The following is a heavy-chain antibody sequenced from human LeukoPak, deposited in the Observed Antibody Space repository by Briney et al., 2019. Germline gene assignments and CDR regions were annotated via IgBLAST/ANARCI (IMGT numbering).Heavy chain of an antibody. D-gene: IGHD5-18*01. V-gene: IGHV3-23*01. CDR1: GFTFSSYA. J-gene: IGHJ3*02. Sequence: PGGSLRLSCAASGFTFSSYAMSWVRQAPGQGLEWVSGISGSGGSTYYAGSVKGRFTISRDNSKNTLYLQMNSLRAEDTAVYYCAKERIQLWLTLTADAFDIWGQGTMVTLS. CDR3: AKERIQLWLTLTADAFDI. CDR2: ISGSGGST.